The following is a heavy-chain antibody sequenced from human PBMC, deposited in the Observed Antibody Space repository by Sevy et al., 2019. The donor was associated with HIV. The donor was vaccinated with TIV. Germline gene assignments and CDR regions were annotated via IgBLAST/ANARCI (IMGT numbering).Heavy chain of an antibody. CDR1: GFSFSTYW. Sequence: GGSLRLSCAASGFSFSTYWMHWVRQAPGKGLEWVGRIKSKTNGGTTDYAAPVKGRFSISRDDSKNTLYLEMNSLKTEDTAVYYCTTDHPRDGEDAFDMWGQGTKVTVSS. J-gene: IGHJ3*02. CDR3: TTDHPRDGEDAFDM. V-gene: IGHV3-15*01. CDR2: IKSKTNGGTT.